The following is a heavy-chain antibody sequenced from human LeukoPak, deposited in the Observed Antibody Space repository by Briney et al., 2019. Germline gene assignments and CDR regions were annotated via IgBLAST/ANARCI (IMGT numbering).Heavy chain of an antibody. D-gene: IGHD5-24*01. CDR3: ARLGDGYNSIFDY. CDR2: IYYSGST. Sequence: SETLSLTCTVSVGSISSSSYYWGWFRKPPGKGLEWIGGIYYSGSTYYNPSLKSLVTIAVDTPKNQFSLKLSSVTAADTAVYYCARLGDGYNSIFDYWGQGTLVTVSS. V-gene: IGHV4-39*01. CDR1: VGSISSSSYY. J-gene: IGHJ4*02.